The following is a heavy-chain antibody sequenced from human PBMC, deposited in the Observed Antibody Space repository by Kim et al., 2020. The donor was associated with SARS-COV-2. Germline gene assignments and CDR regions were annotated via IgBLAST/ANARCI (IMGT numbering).Heavy chain of an antibody. CDR2: IYYSGST. D-gene: IGHD2-21*01. CDR1: GGSISSSSYY. V-gene: IGHV4-39*01. CDR3: ASTRCWYLVY. Sequence: SETLSLTCTVSGGSISSSSYYWGWIRQPPGKGLEWIGSIYYSGSTYYNPSLKSRVTISVDTSKNQFSLKLSSVTAADTAVYYCASTRCWYLVYWGQGTLVTVSS. J-gene: IGHJ4*02.